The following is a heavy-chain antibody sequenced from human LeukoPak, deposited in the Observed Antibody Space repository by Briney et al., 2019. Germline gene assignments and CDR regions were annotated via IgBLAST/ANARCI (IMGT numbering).Heavy chain of an antibody. J-gene: IGHJ6*04. CDR1: GFTFSSYW. CDR2: INHNGNVN. Sequence: GGSLRLSCAASGFTFSSYWMNWARQAPGKGLEWVASINHNGNVNYYVDSVKGRFTISRDNAKNSLYLQMSNLRAEDTAVYFCARGGGLDVWGEGATVTVSS. D-gene: IGHD3-16*01. V-gene: IGHV3-7*03. CDR3: ARGGGLDV.